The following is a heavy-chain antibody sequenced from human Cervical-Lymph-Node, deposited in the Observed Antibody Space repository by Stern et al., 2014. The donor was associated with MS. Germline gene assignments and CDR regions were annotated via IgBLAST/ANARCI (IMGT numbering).Heavy chain of an antibody. D-gene: IGHD1-26*01. CDR2: ISVYNGNI. V-gene: IGHV1-18*01. Sequence: VQLVQSGAEVKKPGASVKVSCKASGFTFSNYGLSWVRQAPGQGLEWMGWISVYNGNIDFAQKFQGRLTMTTDTSTSTVYMELRSLRSDDTAVYYCTRDRGIMGTTTGDYWGKGTLVSVSS. CDR3: TRDRGIMGTTTGDY. J-gene: IGHJ4*02. CDR1: GFTFSNYG.